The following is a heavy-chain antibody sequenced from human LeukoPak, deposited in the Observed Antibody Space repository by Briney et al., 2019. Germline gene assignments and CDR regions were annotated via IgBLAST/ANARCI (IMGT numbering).Heavy chain of an antibody. CDR1: GFTFSRYS. V-gene: IGHV3-48*02. D-gene: IGHD2-8*02. CDR2: IRSSGDTK. CDR3: VRDPGALDC. J-gene: IGHJ4*02. Sequence: GGSLRLSCVVSGFTFSRYSMNWVRQAPGKGLEWVSYIRSSGDTKYYADSVKGRFTISRDNAKNSLYLQMNSLRDEDTAVYYCVRDPGALDCWGQGTLVTVSS.